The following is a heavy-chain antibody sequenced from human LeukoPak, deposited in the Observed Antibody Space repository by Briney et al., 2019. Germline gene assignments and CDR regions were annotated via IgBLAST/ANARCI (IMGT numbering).Heavy chain of an antibody. Sequence: GRSLRLSCAASGFTFNTYAMHWVRQAPGQGLEWVALIWHDGSHKFYSNSVRGQFTISRDNSKNTVYLQMNNLRPEDTAVYYCAREIFGSGSCPDFWGQGTLVTVSS. D-gene: IGHD3-10*01. CDR2: IWHDGSHK. J-gene: IGHJ4*02. CDR3: AREIFGSGSCPDF. CDR1: GFTFNTYA. V-gene: IGHV3-33*01.